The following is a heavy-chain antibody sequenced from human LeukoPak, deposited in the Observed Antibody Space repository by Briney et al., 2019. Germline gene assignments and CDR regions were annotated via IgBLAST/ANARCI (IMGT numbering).Heavy chain of an antibody. J-gene: IGHJ4*02. V-gene: IGHV3-23*01. Sequence: GGSLRLSCAASGFTFSSYAMSWVRQAPGKGLEWVSAISGSGGSTYYADSVKGRFTISRDNSKNTLYLQMNSLRAEDTAVYYCATRGYSYGWDYYFDYWGQGTLVTVSS. CDR1: GFTFSSYA. D-gene: IGHD5-18*01. CDR3: ATRGYSYGWDYYFDY. CDR2: ISGSGGST.